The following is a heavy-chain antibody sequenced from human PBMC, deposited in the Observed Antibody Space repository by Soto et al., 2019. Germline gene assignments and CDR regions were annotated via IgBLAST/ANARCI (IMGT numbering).Heavy chain of an antibody. CDR3: ARRGQYTPYYYYGMDV. D-gene: IGHD2-15*01. CDR1: GGSISSGDYY. CDR2: IYYSGST. V-gene: IGHV4-30-4*01. J-gene: IGHJ6*02. Sequence: SETLSLTCTVPGGSISSGDYYWSWIRQPPGKGLEWIGYIYYSGSTYYNPSLKSRVTISVDTSKNQFSLKLSSVTAADTAVYYCARRGQYTPYYYYGMDVWGQGTTVTVSS.